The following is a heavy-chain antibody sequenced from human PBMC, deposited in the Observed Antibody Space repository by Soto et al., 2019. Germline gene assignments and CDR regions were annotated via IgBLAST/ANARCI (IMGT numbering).Heavy chain of an antibody. J-gene: IGHJ5*02. CDR1: GFTFSSYW. Sequence: PGGSLRLSCAASGFTFSSYWMSWVRQAPGKGLEWVANIKQDGSEKYYVDSVKGRFTISRDNAKNSLYLQMNSLRAEDTAVYYCARDGYCTNGVCHQYNWFDPWGQGTLVTVSS. CDR2: IKQDGSEK. D-gene: IGHD2-8*01. CDR3: ARDGYCTNGVCHQYNWFDP. V-gene: IGHV3-7*01.